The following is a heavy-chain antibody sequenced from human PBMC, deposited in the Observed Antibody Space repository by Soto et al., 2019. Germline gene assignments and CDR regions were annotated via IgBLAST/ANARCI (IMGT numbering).Heavy chain of an antibody. Sequence: PSETLSLTCTVSGGSISSYYWSWIRQPPGKGLEWIGYIYYSGSTNYNPSLKSRVTISVDTSKNQFSLKLSSVTAADTAVYYCARGEYDFWSGSRSYYGSGSFLNFDYWGQGTLVTVSS. V-gene: IGHV4-59*01. D-gene: IGHD3-10*01. CDR2: IYYSGST. J-gene: IGHJ4*02. CDR1: GGSISSYY. CDR3: ARGEYDFWSGSRSYYGSGSFLNFDY.